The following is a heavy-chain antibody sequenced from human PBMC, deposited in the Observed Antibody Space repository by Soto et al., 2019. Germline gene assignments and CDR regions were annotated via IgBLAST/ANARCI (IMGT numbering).Heavy chain of an antibody. D-gene: IGHD1-26*01. V-gene: IGHV1-18*01. CDR3: VRDRDSDTWPSRDV. Sequence: QVHLVQSGAELKKPGASVRVSCKASGYSFTRNGNSWVRQAPGQGLEWMGWISAKNGDTNYAQKFQGRVIMTTDTSTSTAYMELRSLRSDDTAVYYCVRDRDSDTWPSRDVWGQGTTVTVSS. J-gene: IGHJ6*02. CDR1: GYSFTRNG. CDR2: ISAKNGDT.